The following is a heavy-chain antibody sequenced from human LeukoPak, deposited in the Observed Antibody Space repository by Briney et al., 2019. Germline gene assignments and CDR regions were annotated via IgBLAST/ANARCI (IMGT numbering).Heavy chain of an antibody. V-gene: IGHV3-11*04. CDR3: ARDLDPAGVGTNGVCYH. CDR1: GFTFSDYY. CDR2: ISSRGYVI. J-gene: IGHJ4*02. Sequence: GGSLRLSCAASGFTFSDYYMSWIRQAPGKGLEWISYISSRGYVIYYADSVRGRFTISRDKAKNSLYMEMNSLRAEDTAVYYCARDLDPAGVGTNGVCYHWGQGALVTVSS. D-gene: IGHD2-8*01.